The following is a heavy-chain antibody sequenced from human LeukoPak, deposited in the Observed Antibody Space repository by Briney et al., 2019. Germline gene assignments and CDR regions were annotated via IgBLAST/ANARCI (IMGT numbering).Heavy chain of an antibody. Sequence: ASVKVSCKASGYTFTSHFMHWVRQAPGQGLEWMGIINPRGGSTSYTQKFQGRVTMTRDTSISTAYMELSRLRSDDTAVYYCARDRRPHYYDRRDAFDIWGQETMVTVSS. D-gene: IGHD3-22*01. V-gene: IGHV1-46*01. CDR1: GYTFTSHF. CDR2: INPRGGST. J-gene: IGHJ3*02. CDR3: ARDRRPHYYDRRDAFDI.